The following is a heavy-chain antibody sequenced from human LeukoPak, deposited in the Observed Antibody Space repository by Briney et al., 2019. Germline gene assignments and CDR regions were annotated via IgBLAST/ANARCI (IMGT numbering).Heavy chain of an antibody. CDR2: IYSGGYT. J-gene: IGHJ5*02. CDR1: GFTVSSKY. Sequence: GGSLRLSCGASGFTVSSKYMSWVRQAPGKGLEWVSVIYSGGYTDYADSVKGRFSISRDNSQNTVYLQMNSLRAEDTAVYYCAKGAGVGSYSWFDPWGQGTLVTVSS. V-gene: IGHV3-53*03. CDR3: AKGAGVGSYSWFDP. D-gene: IGHD5-12*01.